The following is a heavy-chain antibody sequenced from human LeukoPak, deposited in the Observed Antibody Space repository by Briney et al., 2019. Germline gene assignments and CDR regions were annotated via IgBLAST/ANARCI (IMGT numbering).Heavy chain of an antibody. V-gene: IGHV3-48*01. CDR1: GFTFSNYN. J-gene: IGHJ4*02. CDR2: ISNSGNTI. D-gene: IGHD3-3*01. CDR3: AGDFLVDVY. Sequence: GGSLRLSCAASGFTFSNYNMNWVRQAPGKGLEWISYISNSGNTIYYADSVKGRFTISRDNAESTLYLQMNSLRAEDTAVYYCAGDFLVDVYWGQGTLVTVSS.